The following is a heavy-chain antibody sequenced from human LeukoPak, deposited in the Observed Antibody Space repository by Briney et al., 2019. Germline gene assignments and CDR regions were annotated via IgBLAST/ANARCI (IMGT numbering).Heavy chain of an antibody. D-gene: IGHD6-13*01. CDR2: ISWNSNSI. V-gene: IGHV3-9*01. J-gene: IGHJ4*02. Sequence: PGGSLRLSCVASGFKFDDYAMHWVRHAPGRGLEWVSGISWNSNSIGYAGSVKGRFTVSRDNAKNSLYLQMNSLRAEDTALYYCAKGSIVAAGTDFDYWGQGTLVTVSS. CDR3: AKGSIVAAGTDFDY. CDR1: GFKFDDYA.